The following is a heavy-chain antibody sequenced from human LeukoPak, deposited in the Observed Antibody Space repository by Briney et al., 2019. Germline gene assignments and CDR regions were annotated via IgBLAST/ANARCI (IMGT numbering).Heavy chain of an antibody. Sequence: GASVKVSCKASGYTLTAYYMHWVRQAPGQGLEWMGWISPNTGGTNYAQKFQGRVTMTWDTSISTAYMELSGLRSDDTAVFYCASSDGYNKAGYYYYMDVWGKGATVTVSS. V-gene: IGHV1-2*02. CDR2: ISPNTGGT. J-gene: IGHJ6*03. D-gene: IGHD5-24*01. CDR1: GYTLTAYY. CDR3: ASSDGYNKAGYYYYMDV.